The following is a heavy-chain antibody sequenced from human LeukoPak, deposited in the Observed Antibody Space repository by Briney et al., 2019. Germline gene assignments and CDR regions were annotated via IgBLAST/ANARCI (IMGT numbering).Heavy chain of an antibody. Sequence: PGGSLRLSWAAAGFTFSSYSMNWVRQAPGKGLEWVSSISSSSYIYYADSVKGRFTISRDNAKSSLYLQMSRLRAEDTAVYYCAREGYDILTGYYSSYYMDVWGKGTTVTISS. V-gene: IGHV3-21*01. J-gene: IGHJ6*03. CDR1: GFTFSSYS. CDR2: ISSSSYI. CDR3: AREGYDILTGYYSSYYMDV. D-gene: IGHD3-9*01.